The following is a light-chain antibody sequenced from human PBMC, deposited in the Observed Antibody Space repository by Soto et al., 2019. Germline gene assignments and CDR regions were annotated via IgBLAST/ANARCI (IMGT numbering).Light chain of an antibody. J-gene: IGKJ1*01. CDR1: QSVSSSY. V-gene: IGKV3-20*01. CDR3: QQYGSPRT. Sequence: EIVLTQSPGTLSLSPGERATLSCSASQSVSSSYLAWYQQKPGQAPRLLIYGASSRATGIPDRFSGSGSGTDFILTIIRLEPEDFAVYYCQQYGSPRTFGQGTKVESK. CDR2: GAS.